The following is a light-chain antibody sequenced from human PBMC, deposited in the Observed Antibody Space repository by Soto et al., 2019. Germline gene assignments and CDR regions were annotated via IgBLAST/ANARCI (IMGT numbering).Light chain of an antibody. CDR3: QQLNSYPLT. CDR1: QGFSSN. J-gene: IGKJ4*01. CDR2: GAS. Sequence: DIQLTQSPSFLSASVGDRVSITCRASQGFSSNLAWYQQKPGKAPKLLIYGASILQSAVPSRFSGTESGTEFTLTISSLQPEDVAAYYCQQLNSYPLTFGGGTKVVIK. V-gene: IGKV1-9*01.